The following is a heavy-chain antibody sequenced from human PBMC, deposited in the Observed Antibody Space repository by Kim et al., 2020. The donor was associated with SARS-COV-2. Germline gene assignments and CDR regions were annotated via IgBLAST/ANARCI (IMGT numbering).Heavy chain of an antibody. D-gene: IGHD3-10*01. Sequence: ASVKVSCKASGYTFTSDGISWVRQAPGQGLEWMGWISAYNGNTNYAQKLQGRVTMTTDTSTSTAYMELRSLRSDDTAVYYCARDWHMVRGVIRSYYGMDVWGQGTTVTVSS. CDR3: ARDWHMVRGVIRSYYGMDV. CDR1: GYTFTSDG. CDR2: ISAYNGNT. V-gene: IGHV1-18*01. J-gene: IGHJ6*02.